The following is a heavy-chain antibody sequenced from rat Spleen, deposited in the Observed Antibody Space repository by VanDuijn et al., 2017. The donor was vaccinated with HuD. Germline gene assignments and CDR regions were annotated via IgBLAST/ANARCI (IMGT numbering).Heavy chain of an antibody. CDR1: GFTFVNFA. CDR3: ARLGITLGAGHWFAY. CDR2: ITNSGGST. Sequence: EVQLVESGGGLVQPGRSLTLSCAASGFTFVNFAMAWIRQAPTKGLEWVASITNSGGSTYYRDSVKGRFTISRDNAKNTQYLQMDSLRSEDTATYYCARLGITLGAGHWFAYWGQGTLVTVSS. D-gene: IGHD1-2*01. J-gene: IGHJ3*01. V-gene: IGHV5S13*01.